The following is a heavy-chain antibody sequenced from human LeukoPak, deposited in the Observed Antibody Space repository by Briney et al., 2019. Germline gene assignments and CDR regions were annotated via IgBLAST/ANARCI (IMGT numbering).Heavy chain of an antibody. D-gene: IGHD3-10*01. CDR3: ARGGIRGVLMEY. CDR1: GFTFINYW. V-gene: IGHV3-7*05. CDR2: IKQDGSEK. J-gene: IGHJ4*02. Sequence: GGSLRLSCAASGFTFINYWMTWVRQAPGKGLEWVANIKQDGSEKYYVDSVTGRFTISRDNAKNSLFLQMSSLRADDTAVYYCARGGIRGVLMEYWGQGTLVTVAS.